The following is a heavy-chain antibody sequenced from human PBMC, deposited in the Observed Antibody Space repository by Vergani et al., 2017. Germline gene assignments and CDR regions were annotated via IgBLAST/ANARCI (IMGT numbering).Heavy chain of an antibody. CDR3: AREWWASSGWSVCDY. CDR2: TYYRSKWYN. D-gene: IGHD6-19*01. CDR1: GDSVSSNSDA. J-gene: IGHJ4*02. V-gene: IGHV6-1*01. Sequence: QVQLQQWGAGLLKPSETLSLTCAVSGDSVSSNSDAWNWIRQSPSRGLEWRSRTYYRSKWYNDYAVSVKSRMTFNPDTSKNQFSLQLNSVTPEDTAVDYCAREWWASSGWSVCDYWGQGTLVTVSS.